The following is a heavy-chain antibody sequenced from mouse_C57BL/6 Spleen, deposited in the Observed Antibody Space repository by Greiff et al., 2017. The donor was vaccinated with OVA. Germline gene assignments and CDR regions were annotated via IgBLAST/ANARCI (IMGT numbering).Heavy chain of an antibody. D-gene: IGHD2-3*01. CDR2: IDPETGGT. V-gene: IGHV1-15*01. CDR1: GYTFTDYE. Sequence: LQESGAELVRPGASVTLSCKASGYTFTDYEMHWVKQTPVHGLEWIGAIDPETGGTAYNQKFKGKAILTADKSSSTAYMELRSLTSEDSAVYYCTRDGLAWFAYWGQGTLVTVSA. CDR3: TRDGLAWFAY. J-gene: IGHJ3*01.